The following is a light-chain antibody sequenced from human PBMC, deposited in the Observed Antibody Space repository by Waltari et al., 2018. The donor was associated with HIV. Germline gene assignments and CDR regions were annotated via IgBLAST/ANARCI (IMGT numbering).Light chain of an antibody. V-gene: IGLV5-45*02. J-gene: IGLJ1*01. CDR3: MIWHSNAYV. Sequence: QAVLTQPSSLSAPPGTSASLTCTLRSGINVASYRIYWYQQSSGTPPQYLLTSKSASEVQRGSGVPSRFSASKDASANSGIVLISGIQSEDEADYFCMIWHSNAYVFGSGTKVTV. CDR2: SKSASEV. CDR1: SGINVASYR.